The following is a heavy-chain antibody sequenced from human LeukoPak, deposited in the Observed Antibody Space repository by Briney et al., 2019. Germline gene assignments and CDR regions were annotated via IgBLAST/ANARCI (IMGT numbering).Heavy chain of an antibody. CDR1: GFTFSSYG. CDR2: IRYDGSNK. J-gene: IGHJ4*02. Sequence: PGGSLRLSCAASGFTFSSYGMHWVRQAPGKGLEWVAFIRYDGSNKYYADSVKGRFTISRDNSKNTLYLQMNSLRAEDTAVYYCARVKSSGWYFDYWGQGTLVTVSS. CDR3: ARVKSSGWYFDY. D-gene: IGHD6-19*01. V-gene: IGHV3-30*02.